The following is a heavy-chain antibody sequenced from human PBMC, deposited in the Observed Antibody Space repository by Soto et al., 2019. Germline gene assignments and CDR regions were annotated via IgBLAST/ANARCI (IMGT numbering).Heavy chain of an antibody. CDR2: ISAYNGNT. CDR1: GYTFTNFG. J-gene: IGHJ5*02. V-gene: IGHV1-18*01. CDR3: ARGGTPLDP. Sequence: QVQLVQSGAEVKKPGASVKVSCKASGYTFTNFGISWVRQAPGQGLEWMGWISAYNGNTNYAQKFQGRVTMTTDTSPRTPYRGGRTLRLDAPAVFYCARGGTPLDPGGQGTLAPVSS. D-gene: IGHD1-1*01.